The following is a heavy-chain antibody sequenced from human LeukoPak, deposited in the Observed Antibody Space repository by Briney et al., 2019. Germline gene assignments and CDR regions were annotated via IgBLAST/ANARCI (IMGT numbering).Heavy chain of an antibody. CDR3: ARRAAGRPGADYFQH. CDR2: ISASSSSI. Sequence: GGSLRLSCAASGFAFSTYTVTWVRQAPGKGLEWVSYISASSSSIYYADSVKGRFTISRDNAKNSLYLQMNSLRDEDTAVYYCARRAAGRPGADYFQHWGQGILVTVSS. CDR1: GFAFSTYT. V-gene: IGHV3-48*02. D-gene: IGHD3-10*01. J-gene: IGHJ1*01.